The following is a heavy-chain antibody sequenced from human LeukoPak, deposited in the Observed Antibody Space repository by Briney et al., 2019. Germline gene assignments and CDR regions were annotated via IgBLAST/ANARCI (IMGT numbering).Heavy chain of an antibody. Sequence: GSLRLSCAASGFTFSSYAMSWVRQAPGKGLEWVSAISGSGGSTYYADSVKGRFTISRDNSKNTLYLQMNSLRAEDTAVYYCAKEGPMVRGVIITSSWFDPWGQGTLVTVSS. CDR1: GFTFSSYA. V-gene: IGHV3-23*01. D-gene: IGHD3-10*01. J-gene: IGHJ5*02. CDR2: ISGSGGST. CDR3: AKEGPMVRGVIITSSWFDP.